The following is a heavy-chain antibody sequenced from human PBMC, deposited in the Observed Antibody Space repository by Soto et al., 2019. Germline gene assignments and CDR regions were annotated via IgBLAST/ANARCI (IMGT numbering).Heavy chain of an antibody. Sequence: SETLSLSCTVSGGSISSSSYYWGWIRQPPGKGLEWIGSIYYSGSTYYNPSLKSRVTISVDTSKNQFSLKLSSVTAADTAVYYCARQEGRITMVRGVIYVWGKGTTVTVSS. CDR1: GGSISSSSYY. CDR3: ARQEGRITMVRGVIYV. J-gene: IGHJ6*04. D-gene: IGHD3-10*01. CDR2: IYYSGST. V-gene: IGHV4-39*01.